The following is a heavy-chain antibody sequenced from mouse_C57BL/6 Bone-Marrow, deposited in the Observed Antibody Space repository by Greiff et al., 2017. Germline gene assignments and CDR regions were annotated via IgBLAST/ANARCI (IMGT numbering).Heavy chain of an antibody. D-gene: IGHD2-4*01. CDR1: GYTFTSYW. CDR3: TCYDYDVGAWFAY. Sequence: VQLQQSGTVLARPGASVKMSCKTSGYTFTSYWMHWVKQRPGQGLEWIGAIYPGNSDTSYNQKFKGKAKLTAVTSASTAYMELSSLTKEDSAVYYCTCYDYDVGAWFAYWGQGTLVTVSA. CDR2: IYPGNSDT. V-gene: IGHV1-5*01. J-gene: IGHJ3*01.